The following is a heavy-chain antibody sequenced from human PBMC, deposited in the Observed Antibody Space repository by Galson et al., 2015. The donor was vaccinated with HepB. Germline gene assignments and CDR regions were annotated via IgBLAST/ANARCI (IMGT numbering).Heavy chain of an antibody. D-gene: IGHD3-10*01. J-gene: IGHJ4*02. V-gene: IGHV3-48*02. Sequence: SLRLSCAASGFTFSSYSMNWVRQAPGKGLEWVSYISSSSSTIYYADSVKGRFTISRDNAKNSLYLQMNSLRDEDTAVYYCATASYGSGRPFDYWGQGTLVTVSS. CDR2: ISSSSSTI. CDR3: ATASYGSGRPFDY. CDR1: GFTFSSYS.